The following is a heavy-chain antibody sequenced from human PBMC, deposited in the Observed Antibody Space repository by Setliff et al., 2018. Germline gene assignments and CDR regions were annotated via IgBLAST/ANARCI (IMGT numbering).Heavy chain of an antibody. Sequence: SETLSLTCTVSGASINSLSWWSWVRQPPGKGLEWSGEIYHDGNDKYTPSVHYSPSLKSRVTISIDKSNNQFSLKLTSMTAADTAAYYCARYTPKLPDLGIYGWFDSWGQGTPVTVSS. CDR2: IYHDGND. CDR1: GASINSLSW. J-gene: IGHJ5*01. V-gene: IGHV4-4*02. D-gene: IGHD3-16*01. CDR3: ARYTPKLPDLGIYGWFDS.